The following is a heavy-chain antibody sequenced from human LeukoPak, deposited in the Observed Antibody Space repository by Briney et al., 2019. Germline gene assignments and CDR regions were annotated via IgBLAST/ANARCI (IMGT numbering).Heavy chain of an antibody. D-gene: IGHD5-18*01. CDR3: AKDSTGYSYGPEDY. Sequence: GGSLRLSCAASGFTFSSYGMHWVRQAPGKGLEWVVVISYDGSNKYYADSVKGRFTISRDNSKNTLYLQMNSLRAEDTAVYYCAKDSTGYSYGPEDYWGQGTLVTVSS. CDR1: GFTFSSYG. V-gene: IGHV3-30*18. CDR2: ISYDGSNK. J-gene: IGHJ4*02.